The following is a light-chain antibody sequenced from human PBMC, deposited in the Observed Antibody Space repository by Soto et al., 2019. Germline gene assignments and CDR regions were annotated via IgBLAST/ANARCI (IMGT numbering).Light chain of an antibody. CDR1: SSEVGGYNY. Sequence: QSVLTQPASVSGSPRQSITISCTGTSSEVGGYNYVSWYQQHPGKAPRLMIYDVSNRPSGVSNRFSGSKSGNTASLTISGLQAEDEAQYYCSSYTSSSTLVFGGGTKLTVL. CDR3: SSYTSSSTLV. V-gene: IGLV2-14*01. CDR2: DVS. J-gene: IGLJ2*01.